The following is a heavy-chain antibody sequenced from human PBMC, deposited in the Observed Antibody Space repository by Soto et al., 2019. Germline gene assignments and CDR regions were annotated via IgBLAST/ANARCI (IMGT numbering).Heavy chain of an antibody. J-gene: IGHJ4*02. CDR2: ISSSGSYI. D-gene: IGHD3-22*01. V-gene: IGHV3-21*01. Sequence: EVQLVESGGGLVKPGGSLRLSCAASGFTISSYSMNWVRQAPGKGLEWVSSISSSGSYIYYADSVKGRFTLSRDNAKNSLYLQMNSLRAEDTAVYYCARDGSYDSSGYYFDYWGQGTLVTVSS. CDR1: GFTISSYS. CDR3: ARDGSYDSSGYYFDY.